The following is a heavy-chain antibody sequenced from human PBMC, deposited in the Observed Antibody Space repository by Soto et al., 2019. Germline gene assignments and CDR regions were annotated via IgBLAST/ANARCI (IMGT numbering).Heavy chain of an antibody. CDR3: AKVYGDYNDHYYHMDV. CDR2: ISYYGGDE. Sequence: QVQLVESGGGVVQPGRSLRLSCAASGFTFSNFGMHWVRRAPGKGLEWVAFISYYGGDEFYADSVKGRVTISRDNSKNTLYLQMNGLRTEDTAVYFCAKVYGDYNDHYYHMDVWGKGTTVTVSS. CDR1: GFTFSNFG. V-gene: IGHV3-30*18. D-gene: IGHD4-17*01. J-gene: IGHJ6*03.